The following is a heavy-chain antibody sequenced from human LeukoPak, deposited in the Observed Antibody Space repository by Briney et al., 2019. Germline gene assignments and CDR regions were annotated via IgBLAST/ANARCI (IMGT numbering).Heavy chain of an antibody. Sequence: GGSLRLSCAASGFTFSSYGMSWVRQASGKGLEWVSAISGSGGSTYYADSVKGRFTISRDNAKNSLYLQMNSLRAEDTAVYYCARDGGSGSYGGSYFDYWGQGTLVTVSS. CDR3: ARDGGSGSYGGSYFDY. J-gene: IGHJ4*02. CDR2: ISGSGGST. D-gene: IGHD1-26*01. CDR1: GFTFSSYG. V-gene: IGHV3-23*01.